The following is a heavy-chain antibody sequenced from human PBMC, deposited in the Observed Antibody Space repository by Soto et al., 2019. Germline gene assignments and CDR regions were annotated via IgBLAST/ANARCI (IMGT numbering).Heavy chain of an antibody. Sequence: SVKVSCKASGGTFSSYAISWVRQAPGQGLEWMGGIIPIFGTANYAQKFQGRVTITADESTSTAYMELSSLRSEDTAVYYCARVRDYRIYDRGGRNWFDPWGQGTLVTVSS. V-gene: IGHV1-69*13. J-gene: IGHJ5*02. CDR1: GGTFSSYA. D-gene: IGHD4-4*01. CDR2: IIPIFGTA. CDR3: ARVRDYRIYDRGGRNWFDP.